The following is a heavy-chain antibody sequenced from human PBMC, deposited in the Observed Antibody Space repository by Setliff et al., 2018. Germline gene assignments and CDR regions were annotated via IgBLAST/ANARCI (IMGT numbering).Heavy chain of an antibody. CDR1: GYSFSDFY. CDR3: ARNAITGTPYH. Sequence: GASVKVSCKASGYSFSDFYMHWVRQVPGEGLEALGRIDPRDDFTVYAERFKDRLTITADTSTDTSYMEMSSLRFDDTAVYYCARNAITGTPYHWGQGTPVTVSS. V-gene: IGHV1-69-2*01. D-gene: IGHD1-20*01. CDR2: IDPRDDFT. J-gene: IGHJ4*02.